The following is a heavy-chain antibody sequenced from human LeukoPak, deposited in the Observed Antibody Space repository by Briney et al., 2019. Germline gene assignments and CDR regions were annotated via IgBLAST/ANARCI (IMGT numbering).Heavy chain of an antibody. Sequence: PGGSLRLSCAASGFTFSSYAMSWVRQAPGKGLEWVSAISGSGGSTYYADSVKGRFTISRDNSKNTLYLQMNSLRAEDTAVYYCARGLSGYEDGHFDYWGQGTLVTVSS. CDR3: ARGLSGYEDGHFDY. CDR2: ISGSGGST. J-gene: IGHJ4*02. V-gene: IGHV3-23*01. D-gene: IGHD5-12*01. CDR1: GFTFSSYA.